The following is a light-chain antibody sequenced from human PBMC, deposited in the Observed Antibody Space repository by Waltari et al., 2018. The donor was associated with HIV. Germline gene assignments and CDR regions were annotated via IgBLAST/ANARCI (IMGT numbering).Light chain of an antibody. J-gene: IGLJ2*01. V-gene: IGLV2-8*01. CDR1: SSAVGGYNY. CDR2: EGS. Sequence: QSALTQPPSASGSPGQSVTISCTGTSSAVGGYNYVSWYQQHPGKAPKLMIYEGSKRPSGVPDRFSGSKSGNTASLTVSGLQAEDEAHYYCSSYAGSNNLRVFGGGTKLTVL. CDR3: SSYAGSNNLRV.